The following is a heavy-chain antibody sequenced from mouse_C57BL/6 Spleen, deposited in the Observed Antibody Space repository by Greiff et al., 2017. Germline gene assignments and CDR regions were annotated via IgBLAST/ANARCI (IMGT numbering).Heavy chain of an antibody. J-gene: IGHJ2*01. V-gene: IGHV1-82*01. CDR3: ARDSSGANFDD. Sequence: QVQLQQSGPELVKPGASVKISCKASGYAFSSSWMNWVKQRPGQGLEWIGRIYPGDGDTNYNGKFQGKATLTADKSSSTAYMQLSSLTSEDTAVYFCARDSSGANFDDWGKGTTLTVSS. CDR1: GYAFSSSW. D-gene: IGHD3-2*02. CDR2: IYPGDGDT.